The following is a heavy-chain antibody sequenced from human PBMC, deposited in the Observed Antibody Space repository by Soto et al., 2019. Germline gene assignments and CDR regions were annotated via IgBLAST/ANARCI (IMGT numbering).Heavy chain of an antibody. J-gene: IGHJ4*02. V-gene: IGHV3-30*02. CDR3: AKDLTNGWAFDY. CDR1: GFTLSSFG. D-gene: IGHD6-19*01. CDR2: IRHDGSKT. Sequence: GGSLRLSCAASGFTLSSFGIHWVRQAPGKGLEWVAVIRHDGSKTNYVDSVKGRFTISRDVFKRTLYLQMNSLRADDTAVYYCAKDLTNGWAFDYWGQGTLVTVSS.